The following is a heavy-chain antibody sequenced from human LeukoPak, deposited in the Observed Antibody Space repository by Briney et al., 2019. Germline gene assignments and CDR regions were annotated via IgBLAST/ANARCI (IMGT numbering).Heavy chain of an antibody. Sequence: GGSLRLSCAVSGFTVSSNYMSWVRQAPGKGLEWVSVIYSGGSTYYADSVKGRFTISRDNSKNTLYLQMNSLRAEDTAVYYCASYSGSYGWFDPWGQGTLVTVSS. CDR3: ASYSGSYGWFDP. CDR2: IYSGGST. J-gene: IGHJ5*02. V-gene: IGHV3-66*02. D-gene: IGHD1-26*01. CDR1: GFTVSSNY.